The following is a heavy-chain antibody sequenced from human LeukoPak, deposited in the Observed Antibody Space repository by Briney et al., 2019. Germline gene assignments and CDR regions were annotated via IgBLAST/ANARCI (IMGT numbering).Heavy chain of an antibody. CDR2: INPNSGGT. CDR3: ARDGGFDY. V-gene: IGHV1-2*02. Sequence: GASVKVSCKASGYTFTGYYMHWVRQAPGQGLEWMGWINPNSGGTNYAPKFQGRVTMTRDTSISTAYMELSGLRSDDTAGYYCARDGGFDYWGQGTLVAVSS. CDR1: GYTFTGYY. J-gene: IGHJ4*02. D-gene: IGHD3-3*01.